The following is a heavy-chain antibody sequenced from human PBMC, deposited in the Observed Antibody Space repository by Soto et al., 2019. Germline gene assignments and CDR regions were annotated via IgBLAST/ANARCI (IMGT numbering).Heavy chain of an antibody. J-gene: IGHJ6*02. V-gene: IGHV6-1*01. CDR3: ARGEIFGVVIPSEWDDYYYGMDV. D-gene: IGHD3-3*01. Sequence: KQSQTLSLTCAISGDSVSSNSAAWNWIRQSPSRGLEWLGRTYYRSKWYNDYAVSVKSRITINPDTSKNQFSLQLNSVTPEDTAVYYCARGEIFGVVIPSEWDDYYYGMDVWGQGTTVTVSS. CDR1: GDSVSSNSAA. CDR2: TYYRSKWYN.